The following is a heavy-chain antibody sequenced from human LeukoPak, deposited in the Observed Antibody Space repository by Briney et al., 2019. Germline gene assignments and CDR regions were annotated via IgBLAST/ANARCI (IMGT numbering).Heavy chain of an antibody. CDR3: ARRYYGMDV. V-gene: IGHV3-66*01. CDR1: GFTFSSYG. J-gene: IGHJ6*02. CDR2: IYGGGST. Sequence: PGRSLRLSCAASGFTFSSYGMHWVRQAPGKGLEWISVIYGGGSTYYADSVKGRFTISRDNSKNTLYLQMNSLRVEDTAVYYCARRYYGMDVWGQGTTVTVSS.